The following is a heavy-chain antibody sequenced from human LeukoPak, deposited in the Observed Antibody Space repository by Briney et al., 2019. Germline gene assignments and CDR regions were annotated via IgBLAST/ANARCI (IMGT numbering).Heavy chain of an antibody. Sequence: GASVKVSCKASGGTFSSYAISWVRQAPGQGLEWMGRIIPIFGIANYAQKFQGRVTITADKSTSTAYMELSSLRSEDTAVYHCARDSSSGEVADYWGQGTLVTVSS. CDR2: IIPIFGIA. CDR1: GGTFSSYA. J-gene: IGHJ4*02. D-gene: IGHD6-13*01. CDR3: ARDSSSGEVADY. V-gene: IGHV1-69*04.